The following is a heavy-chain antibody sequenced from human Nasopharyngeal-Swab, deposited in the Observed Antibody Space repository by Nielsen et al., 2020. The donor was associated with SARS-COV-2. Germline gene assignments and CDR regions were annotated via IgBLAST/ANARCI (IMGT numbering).Heavy chain of an antibody. CDR1: GGTFSSYA. J-gene: IGHJ6*02. CDR2: IIPIFGTA. D-gene: IGHD3-10*01. V-gene: IGHV1-69*13. Sequence: SVKASCKASGGTFSSYAISWVRQAPGQGLEWMGGIIPIFGTANYAQKFQGRVTITADESTSTAYMELSRLRSEDTAVYYCARYPALELNYGMDVWGQGTTVTVSS. CDR3: ARYPALELNYGMDV.